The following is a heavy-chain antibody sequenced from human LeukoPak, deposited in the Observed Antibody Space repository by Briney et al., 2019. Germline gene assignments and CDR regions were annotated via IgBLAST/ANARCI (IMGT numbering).Heavy chain of an antibody. CDR3: ARHTLYNYYYMDV. J-gene: IGHJ6*03. CDR1: GGSISSYY. V-gene: IGHV4-59*08. Sequence: PSETLSLTCTVSGGSISSYYWSWIRQPPGKGLEWIGYIYYSGSTNYNLSLKSRVTISVDTSKNQFSLKLSSVTAADTAVYYCARHTLYNYYYMDVWGKGTTVTVSS. CDR2: IYYSGST.